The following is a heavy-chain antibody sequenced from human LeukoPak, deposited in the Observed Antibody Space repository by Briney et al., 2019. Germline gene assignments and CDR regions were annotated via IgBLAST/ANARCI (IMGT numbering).Heavy chain of an antibody. D-gene: IGHD3-9*01. V-gene: IGHV1-8*01. CDR1: GYTFTSYD. CDR2: MNPNSGNT. Sequence: ASVKVSCKASGYTFTSYDINWVRQATGQGLEWMGWMNPNSGNTGYAQKFQGRVTMTRNTSISTAYMELSSLRSEDTAVYYCARGRDDILTEDFDCWGQGTLVTVSS. J-gene: IGHJ4*02. CDR3: ARGRDDILTEDFDC.